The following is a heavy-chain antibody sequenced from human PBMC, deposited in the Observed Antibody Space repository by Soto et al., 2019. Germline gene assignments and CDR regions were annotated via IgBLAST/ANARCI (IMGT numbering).Heavy chain of an antibody. V-gene: IGHV3-64*02. Sequence: GGSLRLSCAASGFTFSTYAMHWVRQAPGKGLESVSAINANGGSTYYTDSVKGRFTTSRDNSKNTLYLQMGSLRAEDMAVYYCGRFVLISAPADYGLDDWGQGTLVTVSS. CDR3: GRFVLISAPADYGLDD. CDR1: GFTFSTYA. CDR2: INANGGST. D-gene: IGHD4-17*01. J-gene: IGHJ4*02.